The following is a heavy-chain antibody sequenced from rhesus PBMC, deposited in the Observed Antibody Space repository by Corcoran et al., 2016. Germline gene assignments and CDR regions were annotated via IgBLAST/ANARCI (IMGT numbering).Heavy chain of an antibody. Sequence: QVQLQESGPGLVKPSETLSLTCAVSGGSFRSYWWNWIRQPPGKGLGGIGENNGDSGSTNYNPSLKIRLTISMDVSKNQFSLRLTSVTAADTAVYYCTSPVRYRFDVWGPGVLVSVSS. CDR3: TSPVRYRFDV. D-gene: IGHD3-9*01. CDR1: GGSFRSYW. J-gene: IGHJ5-1*01. CDR2: NNGDSGST. V-gene: IGHV4-80*01.